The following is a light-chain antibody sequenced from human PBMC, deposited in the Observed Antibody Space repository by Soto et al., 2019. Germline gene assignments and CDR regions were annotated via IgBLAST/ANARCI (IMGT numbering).Light chain of an antibody. V-gene: IGLV1-44*01. CDR2: SNN. Sequence: QSVLTQPPSASGTPGQRVTISCSGSSSNIGSNTVNWYQQLPGTAPKLLIYSNNQRPSGVPERFSGSKPGTSASLAISVLQSEDEADYYCAAWDDSRNGYVFGTGTKLTVL. CDR1: SSNIGSNT. CDR3: AAWDDSRNGYV. J-gene: IGLJ1*01.